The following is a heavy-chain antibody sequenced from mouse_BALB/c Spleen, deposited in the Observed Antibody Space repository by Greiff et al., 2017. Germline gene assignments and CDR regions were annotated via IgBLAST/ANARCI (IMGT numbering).Heavy chain of an antibody. CDR3: ARHGYGNYPAY. D-gene: IGHD2-10*02. J-gene: IGHJ2*01. Sequence: VQLQQSGAELVRPGALVKLSCKASGFNINDYYMHWVKQRPEQGLEWIGWIDPENGNTIYDPKFQGKASITADTSSNTAYLQLSSLTSEDTAVYYCARHGYGNYPAYWGQGTTLTVSS. CDR1: GFNINDYY. CDR2: IDPENGNT. V-gene: IGHV14-1*02.